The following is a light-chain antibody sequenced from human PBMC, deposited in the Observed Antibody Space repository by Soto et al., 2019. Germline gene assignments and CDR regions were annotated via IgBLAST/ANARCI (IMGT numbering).Light chain of an antibody. J-gene: IGKJ4*01. CDR2: AAS. V-gene: IGKV1-12*01. CDR1: QGVSSW. CDR3: QQGISFPLT. Sequence: IQMTQSPSSVSASVGDRVTISCRASQGVSSWLAWYQQTPGKAPKLLISAASILQSGVPSRFSGSGSGTDVQFTISGLQPEAFGTYYCQQGISFPLTFGGGTKVEIK.